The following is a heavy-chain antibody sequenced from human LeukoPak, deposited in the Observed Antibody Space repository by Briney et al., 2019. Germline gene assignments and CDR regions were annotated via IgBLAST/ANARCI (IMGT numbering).Heavy chain of an antibody. Sequence: PSETLSLNCTVSGASLRGSTYYWGWIRQSPGTILEWIGSIYYNGNTYYNPSLKSRVTVSADKSKKHFSLKLTSVTAADTAVYFCARIAYSGMDVWGQGTTVTVSS. V-gene: IGHV4-39*02. CDR1: GASLRGSTYY. D-gene: IGHD3-16*01. J-gene: IGHJ6*02. CDR3: ARIAYSGMDV. CDR2: IYYNGNT.